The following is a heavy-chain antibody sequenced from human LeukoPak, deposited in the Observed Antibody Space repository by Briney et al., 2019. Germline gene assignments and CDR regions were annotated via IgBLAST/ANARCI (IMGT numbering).Heavy chain of an antibody. V-gene: IGHV5-51*01. D-gene: IGHD5-24*01. Sequence: PGGSLRLSCGASGFTVSSNYMSWVRQMPGKGLEWMGIIYPGDSDTRYSPSFQGQVTISADKSISTAYLQWSSLKASDTAMYYCARHMTRGLQSPLGYWGQGTLVTVSS. CDR2: IYPGDSDT. J-gene: IGHJ4*02. CDR1: GFTVSSNY. CDR3: ARHMTRGLQSPLGY.